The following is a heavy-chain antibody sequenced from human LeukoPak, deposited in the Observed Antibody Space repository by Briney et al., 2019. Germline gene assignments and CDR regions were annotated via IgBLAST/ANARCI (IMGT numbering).Heavy chain of an antibody. J-gene: IGHJ4*02. CDR3: ARDRGSDEDYFDY. V-gene: IGHV3-74*01. Sequence: GGSLRLSCAASGFTFSDTWMHWVRQAPGKGLVWVSRIRSDGSDARYAESVKGRFTISRDNAKNSLYLQMNSLRAEDTAVYYCARDRGSDEDYFDYWGQGTLVTVSS. CDR1: GFTFSDTW. D-gene: IGHD1-1*01. CDR2: IRSDGSDA.